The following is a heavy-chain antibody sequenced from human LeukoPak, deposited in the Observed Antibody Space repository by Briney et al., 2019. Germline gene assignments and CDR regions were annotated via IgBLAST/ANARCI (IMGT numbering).Heavy chain of an antibody. D-gene: IGHD3-10*01. V-gene: IGHV4-39*01. CDR2: FSYSGST. Sequence: SETLSLTCTVSGGSISSRPYYWGWLRQPPGKGLEWLGSFSYSGSTYYKPSLKSRDTISVDTSKNEFPLKLSSMTAADTAVYYCARQRRSPGGNYYGSGSYCDYWGQGTLVTVSS. CDR1: GGSISSRPYY. CDR3: ARQRRSPGGNYYGSGSYCDY. J-gene: IGHJ4*02.